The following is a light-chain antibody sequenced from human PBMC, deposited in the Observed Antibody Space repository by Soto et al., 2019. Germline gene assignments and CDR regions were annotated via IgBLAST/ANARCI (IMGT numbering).Light chain of an antibody. CDR1: QSVLYSSNNKNY. V-gene: IGKV4-1*01. CDR3: QQHYSTPYT. CDR2: WAS. Sequence: DIVMTQSPDSLAVSLGERATINCKSSQSVLYSSNNKNYLAWYQQKPGQPPKLLIYWASTRESGVPDRFSGSGSGTDFTLTISSLQAEDVAVYYCQQHYSTPYTSGQGTKLEIK. J-gene: IGKJ2*01.